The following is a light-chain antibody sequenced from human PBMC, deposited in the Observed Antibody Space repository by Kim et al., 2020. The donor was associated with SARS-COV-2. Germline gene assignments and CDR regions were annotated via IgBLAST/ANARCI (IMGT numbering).Light chain of an antibody. CDR1: SSNIGSYNY. CDR3: SSFTTRSTLV. V-gene: IGLV2-14*03. J-gene: IGLJ3*02. CDR2: DVN. Sequence: QSALTQPASVSGSPGQSISISCTGTSSNIGSYNYVSWHQQHPGKAPKLMIYDVNKRPSGISSRFSGSKSGSTAPLTISGLQAEDEADYYCSSFTTRSTLVFGGGTK.